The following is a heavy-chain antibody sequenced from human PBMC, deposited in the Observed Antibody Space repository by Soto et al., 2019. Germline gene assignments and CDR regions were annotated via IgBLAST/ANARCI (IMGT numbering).Heavy chain of an antibody. Sequence: GGSLRLSCAASGFTFSSYGMYWVRQAPGKGLEWVAVISYDGSNKYYADSVKGRFTISRDNSKNTLYLQMNSLRAEDTAVYYCAKALISAAGTGSYFDYWGQGTLVTVSS. CDR3: AKALISAAGTGSYFDY. D-gene: IGHD6-13*01. CDR2: ISYDGSNK. CDR1: GFTFSSYG. V-gene: IGHV3-30*18. J-gene: IGHJ4*02.